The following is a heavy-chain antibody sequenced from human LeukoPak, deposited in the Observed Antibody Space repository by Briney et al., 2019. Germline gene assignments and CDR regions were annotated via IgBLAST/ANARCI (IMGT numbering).Heavy chain of an antibody. V-gene: IGHV3-49*03. CDR3: TRGATMVRGPVMDV. CDR1: GFTFGDYA. J-gene: IGHJ6*02. Sequence: GGLRLSCTASGFTFGDYAMSWFRQAPGKGLEWVGFIRSKAYGGTTEYAASVKGRFTISRDDSKSIAYLQMNSLKTEDTAVYYCTRGATMVRGPVMDVWGQGTTVTVSS. CDR2: IRSKAYGGTT. D-gene: IGHD3-10*01.